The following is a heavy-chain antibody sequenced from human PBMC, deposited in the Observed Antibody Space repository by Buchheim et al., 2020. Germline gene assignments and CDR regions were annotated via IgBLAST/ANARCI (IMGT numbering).Heavy chain of an antibody. CDR1: GFTFSSYG. V-gene: IGHV3-30*18. CDR3: AKDSYVGSSWGPNWFDP. CDR2: ISYDGSNK. Sequence: QVQLVESGGGVVQPGRSLRLSCAASGFTFSSYGLHWVRQAPGKGLAWVAVISYDGSNKYYADSVKGRFTISSDNSKNKLYLQMNSLRAEDTAVYYCAKDSYVGSSWGPNWFDPWGQGTL. D-gene: IGHD2-15*01. J-gene: IGHJ5*02.